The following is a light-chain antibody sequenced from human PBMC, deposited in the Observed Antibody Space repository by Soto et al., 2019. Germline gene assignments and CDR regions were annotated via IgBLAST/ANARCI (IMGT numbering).Light chain of an antibody. Sequence: DIQMTQSPSSLSASVRDRVTITCRASQGISNYLAWYQQKPGKVPKLLIYAASTLQSGVPSRFSGSGSGTDFTLTISSLQPEDVATYYCLKYDSAPWTFGQGPKVEIK. V-gene: IGKV1-27*01. CDR3: LKYDSAPWT. CDR1: QGISNY. CDR2: AAS. J-gene: IGKJ1*01.